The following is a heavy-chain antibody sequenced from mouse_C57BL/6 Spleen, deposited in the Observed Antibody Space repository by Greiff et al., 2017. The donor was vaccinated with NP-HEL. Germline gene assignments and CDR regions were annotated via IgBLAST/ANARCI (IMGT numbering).Heavy chain of an antibody. CDR3: ARRDDYDGDY. Sequence: QVQLQQPGAELVKPGASVKLSCKASGFTFTSYWMHWVKQRPGQGLEWIGMIHPNSGSTNYNEKFKSKATLTVDKSSSTAYMQLSSLTSEDSAVYYCARRDDYDGDYWGQGTTLTVSS. D-gene: IGHD2-4*01. J-gene: IGHJ2*01. V-gene: IGHV1-64*01. CDR2: IHPNSGST. CDR1: GFTFTSYW.